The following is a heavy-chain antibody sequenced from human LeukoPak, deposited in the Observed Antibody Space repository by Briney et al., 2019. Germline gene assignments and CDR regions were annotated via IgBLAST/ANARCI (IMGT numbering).Heavy chain of an antibody. CDR1: GGTFTNYA. CDR2: ISASLDGT. CDR3: GGGGGVGILTGFQY. J-gene: IGHJ4*02. D-gene: IGHD3-9*01. Sequence: SVKASCKASGGTFTNYAINWVRPAPGQGLEWMGRISASLDGTNYAQKFQGRVTITADQSTSTAYMELSSLRSEDTAVYYCGGGGGVGILTGFQYWGQGTLVTVSS. V-gene: IGHV1-69*04.